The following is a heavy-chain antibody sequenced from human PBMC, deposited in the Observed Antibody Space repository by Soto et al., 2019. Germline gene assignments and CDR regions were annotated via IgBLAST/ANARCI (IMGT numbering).Heavy chain of an antibody. CDR1: GGSIRSGGYY. D-gene: IGHD5-18*01. CDR2: TYYSGST. CDR3: ARALNSGYSYGYVY. V-gene: IGHV4-31*02. Sequence: SETLSLTCTVSGGSIRSGGYYWSWIRQHPGKGLEWIGYTYYSGSTYYNPSLKSRVTISVDTSKNQFSLKLSSVTAADTAVYYCARALNSGYSYGYVYWGQGTLVTVSS. J-gene: IGHJ4*02.